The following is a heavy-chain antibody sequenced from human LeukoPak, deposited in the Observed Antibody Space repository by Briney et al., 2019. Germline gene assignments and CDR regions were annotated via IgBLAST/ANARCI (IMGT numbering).Heavy chain of an antibody. CDR2: ICAGGKT. D-gene: IGHD3-10*01. V-gene: IGHV3-66*01. CDR3: AISLGFGEVLVGMDV. J-gene: IGHJ6*02. Sequence: GGSLRLSCAASGFSVSSNYMSWVRQAPGKGLEWVSGICAGGKTYYADSLRVRFTISRDKSKNTLYLQMSRLRAEDTAVYYCAISLGFGEVLVGMDVWGQGTTVTVSS. CDR1: GFSVSSNY.